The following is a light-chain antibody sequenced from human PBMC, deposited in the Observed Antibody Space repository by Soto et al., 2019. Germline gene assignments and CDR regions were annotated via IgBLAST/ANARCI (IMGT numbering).Light chain of an antibody. Sequence: DIQMTQSPSTLSASVGDRVTITCRASQSITNWLAWYQQKPGKAPKLLIYGASTLESGVPSRFSGSGSGTEFTLTISSLQPEDFATYYCQQYNGYSTWTFGQGTKVDIK. J-gene: IGKJ1*01. V-gene: IGKV1-5*01. CDR2: GAS. CDR1: QSITNW. CDR3: QQYNGYSTWT.